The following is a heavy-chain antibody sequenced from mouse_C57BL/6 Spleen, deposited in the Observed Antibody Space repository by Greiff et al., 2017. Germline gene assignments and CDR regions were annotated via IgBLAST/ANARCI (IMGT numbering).Heavy chain of an antibody. D-gene: IGHD1-1*01. J-gene: IGHJ1*03. CDR2: INPNNGGN. CDR1: GYTFTDYY. CDR3: ARRLGITTVVAKNFDV. Sequence: EVQLQQSGPELVKPGASVKISCKASGYTFTDYYMNWVKQSHGKSLEWIGDINPNNGGNSYNNKFKGKATLTVDKSSSTAYMELRSLTSEDSAVYYCARRLGITTVVAKNFDVWGTGTTVTVSS. V-gene: IGHV1-26*01.